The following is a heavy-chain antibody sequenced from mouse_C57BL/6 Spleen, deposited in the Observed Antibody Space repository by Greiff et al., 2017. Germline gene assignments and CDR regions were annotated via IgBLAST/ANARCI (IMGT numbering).Heavy chain of an antibody. D-gene: IGHD5-1*01. CDR2: IYPGDGDT. CDR1: GYAFSSSW. J-gene: IGHJ1*03. Sequence: QVQLKQSGPELVKPGASVKISCKASGYAFSSSWMNWVKQRPGKGLEWIGRIYPGDGDTNYNGKFKGKATLTADKSSSTAYMQLSSLTSEDSAVLVWAGGGEYGGFWYFDVWGTGTTVTVSS. V-gene: IGHV1-82*01. CDR3: AGGGEYGGFWYFDV.